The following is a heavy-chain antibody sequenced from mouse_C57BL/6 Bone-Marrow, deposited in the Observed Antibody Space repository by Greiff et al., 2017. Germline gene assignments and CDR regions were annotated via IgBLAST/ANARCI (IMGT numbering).Heavy chain of an antibody. Sequence: VQLQQSGAELVRPGASVKLSCTASGFNIKDDYMHWVKQRPEQGLEWIGWIDPENGDTEYASKFQGKATITADTSSNTAYLQLSSLTSEDTAFYYCTTPVEYFDDWGQCTTLTVSS. CDR1: GFNIKDDY. CDR3: TTPVEYFDD. D-gene: IGHD1-1*01. CDR2: IDPENGDT. V-gene: IGHV14-4*01. J-gene: IGHJ2*01.